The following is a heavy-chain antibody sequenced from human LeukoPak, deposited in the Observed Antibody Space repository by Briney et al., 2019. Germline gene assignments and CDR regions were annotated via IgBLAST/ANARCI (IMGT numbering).Heavy chain of an antibody. Sequence: GGSLRLSCAASGFTFSSYWMSWVRQAPGKGLEWVANIKQDGSEKYYVDSVKGRFTISRDNAKNSLYLQMNSLRAEDTAVYYCARAQDSSGYTSPFAGDYYYMDVWGKGTTVTVSS. J-gene: IGHJ6*03. CDR1: GFTFSSYW. CDR3: ARAQDSSGYTSPFAGDYYYMDV. CDR2: IKQDGSEK. V-gene: IGHV3-7*01. D-gene: IGHD3-22*01.